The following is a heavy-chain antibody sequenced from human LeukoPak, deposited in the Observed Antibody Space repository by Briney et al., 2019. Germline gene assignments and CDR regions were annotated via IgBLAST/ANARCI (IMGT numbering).Heavy chain of an antibody. CDR1: GFTFNSYG. CDR3: ASRSGYVSYYYYMDV. Sequence: PGGSLRLSCVTSGFTFNSYGFYWVRQAPGKGLEWVAVISYDGSKRYYADSVKGRFTISRDNSKNTLYLQMNSLRAEDTAVYYCASRSGYVSYYYYMDVWGKGTTVTISS. D-gene: IGHD5-12*01. V-gene: IGHV3-30*03. CDR2: ISYDGSKR. J-gene: IGHJ6*03.